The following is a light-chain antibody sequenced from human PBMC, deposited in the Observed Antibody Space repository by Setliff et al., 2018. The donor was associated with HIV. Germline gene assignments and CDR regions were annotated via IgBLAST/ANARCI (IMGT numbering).Light chain of an antibody. CDR2: DAS. CDR1: NIGSKS. CDR3: QVWDNNSDHYV. Sequence: SYELTQPPSVSVAPGKTATITCEGNNIGSKSVHWYQRKPGQAPLMVVYDASDRPSGIPDRFSGSKSGNTATLTISRVDAGDEADYYCQVWDNNSDHYVFGTGTKVTVL. V-gene: IGLV3-21*03. J-gene: IGLJ1*01.